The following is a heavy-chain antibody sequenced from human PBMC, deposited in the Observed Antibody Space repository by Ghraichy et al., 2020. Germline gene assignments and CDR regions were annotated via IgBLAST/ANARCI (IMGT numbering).Heavy chain of an antibody. CDR2: IYYSGST. V-gene: IGHV4-61*01. CDR3: AREGFIVVVPAAIRWFDP. D-gene: IGHD2-2*01. CDR1: GGSVSSGSYY. Sequence: SETLSLTCTVSGGSVSSGSYYWSWIRQPPGKGLEWIGYIYYSGSTNYNPSLKSRVTISVDTSKNQFSLKLSSVTAADTAVYYCAREGFIVVVPAAIRWFDPWGQGTLVTVSS. J-gene: IGHJ5*02.